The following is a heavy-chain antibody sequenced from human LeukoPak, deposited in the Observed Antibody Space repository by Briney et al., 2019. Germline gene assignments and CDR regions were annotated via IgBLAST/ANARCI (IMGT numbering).Heavy chain of an antibody. CDR1: GFTFSSYA. Sequence: AGGSLRLSCAASGFTFSSYAMSWVRQAPGKGLEWVSAISGSGGSTYYAGSVKGRFTISRDNSKNTLYLQMNSLRAEDTAVYYCAKGPTAAADTRYYYYMDVWGKGTTVTVSS. D-gene: IGHD6-13*01. V-gene: IGHV3-23*01. CDR2: ISGSGGST. J-gene: IGHJ6*03. CDR3: AKGPTAAADTRYYYYMDV.